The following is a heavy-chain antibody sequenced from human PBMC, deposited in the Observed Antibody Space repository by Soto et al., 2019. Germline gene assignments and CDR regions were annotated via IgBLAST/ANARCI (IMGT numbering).Heavy chain of an antibody. Sequence: GGSLRLSCATSGFPFNDYYMTWIRQAPGKGLEWLSHISPKSTFRNYADSVKGRFTISRDNTESSLFLQMNRLRAEDTAIYYCAREDGVVGSSSAFDHWGLGTLVTVS. CDR2: ISPKSTFR. CDR3: AREDGVVGSSSAFDH. CDR1: GFPFNDYY. V-gene: IGHV3-11*06. D-gene: IGHD1-26*01. J-gene: IGHJ4*02.